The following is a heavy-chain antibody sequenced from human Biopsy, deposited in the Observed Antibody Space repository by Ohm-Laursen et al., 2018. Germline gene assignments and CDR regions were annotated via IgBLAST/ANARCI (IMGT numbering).Heavy chain of an antibody. Sequence: SETLSLTCTVSDGSISSDYWSWIRQSPGKGLEWIGYISNRGSTNYNPSLRGRVTISVDTSKNQFSLKLSSVTAADTAVFFCARLYRLDDYWNDDPPDAFDVWGQGTRVTVSS. J-gene: IGHJ3*01. CDR1: DGSISSDY. CDR3: ARLYRLDDYWNDDPPDAFDV. CDR2: ISNRGST. D-gene: IGHD3-3*01. V-gene: IGHV4-59*01.